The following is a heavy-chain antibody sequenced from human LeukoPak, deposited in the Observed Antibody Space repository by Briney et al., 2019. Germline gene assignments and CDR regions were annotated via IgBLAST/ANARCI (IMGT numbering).Heavy chain of an antibody. J-gene: IGHJ4*02. V-gene: IGHV4-59*01. D-gene: IGHD2-2*01. Sequence: SETLSLTCTVSGGSISSYYWSWIRQPPGKGLEWIGYIYYSGSTNYNPSLKSRVTISVDTSKNQFSPKLSSVTAADTAVYYCARVWCSSTSCYPVGYYFDYWGQGTLVTVSS. CDR1: GGSISSYY. CDR3: ARVWCSSTSCYPVGYYFDY. CDR2: IYYSGST.